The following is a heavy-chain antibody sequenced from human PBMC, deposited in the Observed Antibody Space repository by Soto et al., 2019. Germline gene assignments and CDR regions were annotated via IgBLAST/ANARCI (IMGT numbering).Heavy chain of an antibody. CDR1: GFTLSSYA. Sequence: GGSLRLSCAASGFTLSSYAMHWVRQAPGKGLEWVAVISYDGSNKYYADSVKGRFTISRDNSKNTLYLQMNSLRAEDTAVYYCASLAVAGPEVDYWGQGTLVTVSS. CDR2: ISYDGSNK. V-gene: IGHV3-30-3*01. CDR3: ASLAVAGPEVDY. J-gene: IGHJ4*02. D-gene: IGHD6-19*01.